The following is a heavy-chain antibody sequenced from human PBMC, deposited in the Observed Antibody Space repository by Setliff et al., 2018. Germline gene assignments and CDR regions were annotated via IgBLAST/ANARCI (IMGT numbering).Heavy chain of an antibody. CDR1: GISITSGHY. CDR3: ASPRRDDLDTPFDAFDL. J-gene: IGHJ3*01. Sequence: SETLSLTCDVSGISITSGHYGGWIQPPGKGLEWIATIYHRGRTYYNPSLDSRVTISLDTSKNQYSLRLRSVAAADTAVYYCASPRRDDLDTPFDAFDLWGQGTKVTVSS. CDR2: IYHRGRT. D-gene: IGHD1-1*01. V-gene: IGHV4-38-2*01.